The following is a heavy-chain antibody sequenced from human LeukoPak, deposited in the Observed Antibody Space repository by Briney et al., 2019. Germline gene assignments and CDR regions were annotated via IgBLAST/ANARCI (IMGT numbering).Heavy chain of an antibody. J-gene: IGHJ4*02. Sequence: PGGSLRLSCAASGFTFSTYAMSWVRQAPGKGLEWVSGISGSGRGGNTYYADSVKGRFTISRDNSKNTLYLQMNSLRAEDTAVYYCANRGSSISLRWGQGTLVTVSS. CDR3: ANRGSSISLR. D-gene: IGHD6-6*01. CDR1: GFTFSTYA. V-gene: IGHV3-23*01. CDR2: ISGSGRGGNT.